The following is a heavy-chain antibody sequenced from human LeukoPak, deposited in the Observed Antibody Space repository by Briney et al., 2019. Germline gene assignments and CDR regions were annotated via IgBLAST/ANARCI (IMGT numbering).Heavy chain of an antibody. Sequence: PGRSLRLSWAASGLTFSSYAMHWVRQAPGKGLEWVAVISYDGSNKYYADSVKGRFTISRDNSKNTLYLQMNSLRAEDTAVYYCARGGSSNWFDPWGQGTLVTVSS. D-gene: IGHD3-16*01. CDR1: GLTFSSYA. V-gene: IGHV3-30-3*01. J-gene: IGHJ5*02. CDR2: ISYDGSNK. CDR3: ARGGSSNWFDP.